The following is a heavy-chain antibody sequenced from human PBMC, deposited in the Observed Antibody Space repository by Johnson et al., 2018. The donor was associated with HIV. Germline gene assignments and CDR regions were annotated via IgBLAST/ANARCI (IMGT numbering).Heavy chain of an antibody. J-gene: IGHJ3*02. CDR3: STDPLYYDYPLGAYDI. CDR1: GFTFINAW. CDR2: IKSKTDGGTT. Sequence: VQLVESGGGLVKPGGSLRLSCAASGFTFINAWMSWVRQAPGTGLEWVGRIKSKTDGGTTEYAAPVKARFTISRDDSKNTLYLQMNSLKTEDTAVYYCSTDPLYYDYPLGAYDIWGQGTIVTVSS. D-gene: IGHD3-16*01. V-gene: IGHV3-15*01.